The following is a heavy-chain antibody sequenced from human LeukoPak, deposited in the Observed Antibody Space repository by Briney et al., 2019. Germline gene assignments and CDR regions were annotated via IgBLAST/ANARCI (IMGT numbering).Heavy chain of an antibody. CDR3: ARAYKPGYSSSWYGDAFDI. J-gene: IGHJ3*02. D-gene: IGHD6-13*01. CDR2: MNPNSGNT. V-gene: IGHV1-8*01. CDR1: GYTFTSYD. Sequence: APVKVSCKASGYTFTSYDINWVRQATGQGLEWMGWMNPNSGNTGYAQKFQGRVTMTRNTSISTAYMELSSLRSEDTAVYYCARAYKPGYSSSWYGDAFDIWGQGTMVTVSS.